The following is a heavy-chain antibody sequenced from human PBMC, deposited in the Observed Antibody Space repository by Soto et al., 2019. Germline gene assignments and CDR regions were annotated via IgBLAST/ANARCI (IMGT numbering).Heavy chain of an antibody. CDR2: ISGDSSYI. J-gene: IGHJ1*01. D-gene: IGHD6-6*01. Sequence: GGSLRLSCAASGFSFSNYYLNWVRQAPGKGLEWVSSISGDSSYIYYTDSLKGRFTISRDTAKSSLFLQMNSLRAEDTAVYYCATSYSSAFWYFQDWGQGTQVTVSS. CDR3: ATSYSSAFWYFQD. V-gene: IGHV3-21*01. CDR1: GFSFSNYY.